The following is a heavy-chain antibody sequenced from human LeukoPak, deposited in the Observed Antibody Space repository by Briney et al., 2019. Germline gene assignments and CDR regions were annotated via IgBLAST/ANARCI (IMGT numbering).Heavy chain of an antibody. J-gene: IGHJ4*02. Sequence: GGSLRLSCAASGFTFSSYAMHWVRQAPGKGLEWVAVISYDGSNKYYADSVKGRFTISRDNSKNTLYLQMNSLRAEDTAVYYCAKDLDPYDFWSGTDYWGQGTLVTVSS. CDR1: GFTFSSYA. D-gene: IGHD3-3*01. V-gene: IGHV3-30-3*01. CDR2: ISYDGSNK. CDR3: AKDLDPYDFWSGTDY.